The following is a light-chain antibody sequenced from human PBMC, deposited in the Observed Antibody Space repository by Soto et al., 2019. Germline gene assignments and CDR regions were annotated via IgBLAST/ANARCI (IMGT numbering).Light chain of an antibody. J-gene: IGLJ1*01. Sequence: QSALTQPRSVSGSPGQSVTISCTGTSSDVGGYNYVSWYQQHPGKAPKLMIYDVSKRPSGVPDRFSGSKSGNTASLTISGLQAEDEADYYCCSYAGSYTPPSFYVFGTGTKVTVL. V-gene: IGLV2-11*01. CDR2: DVS. CDR3: CSYAGSYTPPSFYV. CDR1: SSDVGGYNY.